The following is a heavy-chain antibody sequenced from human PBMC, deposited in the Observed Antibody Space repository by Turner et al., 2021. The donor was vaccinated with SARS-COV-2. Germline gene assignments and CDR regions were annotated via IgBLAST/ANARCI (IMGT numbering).Heavy chain of an antibody. CDR2: IYYSGST. J-gene: IGHJ6*02. D-gene: IGHD3-3*01. V-gene: IGHV4-59*08. Sequence: QLQLQESGPGLVKPSETLSLTCTVSGGSISSYYWSWIRQPPGKGLEWIGYIYYSGSTNYNPSLKSRVTISVDTSKNQFSLKLSSVTAADTAVYYCARHPLNYDFWSGYYYYGMDVWGQGTTVTVSS. CDR1: GGSISSYY. CDR3: ARHPLNYDFWSGYYYYGMDV.